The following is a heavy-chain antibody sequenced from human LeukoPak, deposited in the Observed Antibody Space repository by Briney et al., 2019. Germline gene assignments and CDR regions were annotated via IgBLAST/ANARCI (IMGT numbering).Heavy chain of an antibody. CDR3: ASDYCSSTSCYLPFDY. CDR1: GLTFSTSG. V-gene: IGHV3-21*01. J-gene: IGHJ4*02. CDR2: ISSSSSYI. Sequence: GGSLRLSCTASGLTFSTSGFNWVRQAPGKGLEWVSSISSSSSYIYYADSVKGRFTISRDYAKNSLYLQMNSLRAEDTAVYYCASDYCSSTSCYLPFDYWGQGTLVTVSS. D-gene: IGHD2-2*01.